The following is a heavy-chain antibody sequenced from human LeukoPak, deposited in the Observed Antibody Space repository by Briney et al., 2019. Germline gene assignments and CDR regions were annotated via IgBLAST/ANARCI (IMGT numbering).Heavy chain of an antibody. CDR1: GFTSSSYG. V-gene: IGHV3-30*18. CDR2: ISYDGSNK. J-gene: IGHJ3*02. CDR3: AKALSQQLVPDDAFDI. D-gene: IGHD6-13*01. Sequence: GGSLRLSCAASGFTSSSYGMHWVRQAPGKGLEWVAVISYDGSNKYYADSVKGRFTISRDNSKNTLYLQMNSLRAEDTAVYYCAKALSQQLVPDDAFDIWGQGTMVTVSS.